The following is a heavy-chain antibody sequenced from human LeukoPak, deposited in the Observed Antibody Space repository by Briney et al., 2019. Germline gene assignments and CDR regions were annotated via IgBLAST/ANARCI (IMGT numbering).Heavy chain of an antibody. J-gene: IGHJ4*02. Sequence: SETLSLTCTVSGGSISSYYWSWIRQPPGKGLEWIEYIYYSGSTNYNPSLKSRVTISVDTSKNQFSLKLSSVAAADTAVYYCARVTYYDFWSGPGHFDYWGQGTLVTVSS. CDR3: ARVTYYDFWSGPGHFDY. D-gene: IGHD3-3*01. V-gene: IGHV4-59*01. CDR2: IYYSGST. CDR1: GGSISSYY.